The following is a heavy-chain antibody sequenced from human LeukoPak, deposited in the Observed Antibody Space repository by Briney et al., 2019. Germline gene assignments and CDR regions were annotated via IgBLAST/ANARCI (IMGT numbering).Heavy chain of an antibody. CDR3: TWRGCSSATCEYFFDH. Sequence: GGSLRLSCAASGFILSGSAMHWVRQASGKGLEWVGRIRSKANSYATAYAASVKGRFTISRDDSKNTAYLQMNSLKTEDTAVYYCTWRGCSSATCEYFFDHWGQGTLVTVSS. V-gene: IGHV3-73*01. CDR2: IRSKANSYAT. J-gene: IGHJ4*02. CDR1: GFILSGSA. D-gene: IGHD2-2*01.